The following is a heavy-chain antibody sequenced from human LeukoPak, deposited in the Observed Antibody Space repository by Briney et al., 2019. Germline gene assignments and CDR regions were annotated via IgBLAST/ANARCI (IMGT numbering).Heavy chain of an antibody. D-gene: IGHD6-6*01. CDR1: GGSISSYY. J-gene: IGHJ4*02. CDR3: AREGAARNFDY. CDR2: IYTSGST. V-gene: IGHV4-4*07. Sequence: SETLSLTCTVSGGSISSYYWSWIRQPAGKGLEWIGRIYTSGSTNFNPSLKSRVSISLDTSQNQFSLKMSTVTAADTAVYYCAREGAARNFDYWGQGILVTVSS.